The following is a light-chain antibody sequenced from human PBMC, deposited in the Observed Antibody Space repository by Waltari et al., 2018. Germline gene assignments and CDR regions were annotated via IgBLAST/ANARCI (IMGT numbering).Light chain of an antibody. CDR3: QQGYNSPYS. J-gene: IGKJ2*03. CDR1: QDIKSW. V-gene: IGKV1-NL1*01. Sequence: DIQMTQSPSSLSASVGDKVTITCRASQDIKSWLAWYQQKPGKAPKFLLYAAYSLQRGVPSRFSGSGSGTHYSLTISVLQPEDFATYSGQQGYNSPYSFGQGTKVDIK. CDR2: AAY.